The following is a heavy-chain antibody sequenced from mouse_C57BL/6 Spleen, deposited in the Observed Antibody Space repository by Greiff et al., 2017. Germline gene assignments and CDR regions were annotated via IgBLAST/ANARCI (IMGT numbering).Heavy chain of an antibody. J-gene: IGHJ4*01. CDR3: ARGNYGYAMDY. CDR2: ISSGSSTI. D-gene: IGHD2-1*01. CDR1: GFTFSYYG. Sequence: EVMLVASGGGLVKPGGSLKLSCAASGFTFSYYGMHWVRQAPEKGLEWVAYISSGSSTIYYADTVKGRFTISRDNAKNTLFLQMTSLRSEDTAMYYCARGNYGYAMDYWGQGTSVTVSS. V-gene: IGHV5-17*01.